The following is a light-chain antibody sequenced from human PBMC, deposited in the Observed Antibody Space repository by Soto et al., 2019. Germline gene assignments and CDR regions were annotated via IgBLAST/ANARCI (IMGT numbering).Light chain of an antibody. J-gene: IGKJ3*01. V-gene: IGKV1-5*01. CDR1: QSISRS. Sequence: DIQMTQSPSTLSASVGDRVTITCRASQSISRSLAWYQQKPGKAPNLLIYDASSLESGVPSRFSGIGFGTKFTLTISSLQPDDFANYYCQQYNSYLLTFGPGTTVDIK. CDR3: QQYNSYLLT. CDR2: DAS.